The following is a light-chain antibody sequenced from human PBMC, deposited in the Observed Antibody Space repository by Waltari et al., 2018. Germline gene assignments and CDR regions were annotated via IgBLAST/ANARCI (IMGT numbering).Light chain of an antibody. CDR2: WAS. Sequence: DIVMTQSPDSLAVSLGERATIHCKSSQSVLSSSNNKNYLGWYQQQPGQPPKLLISWASTRESGVPDRFRGSRSGADFPLTISSLQTEDVAVYYCQQCYTYPYTFGQGTNLEIK. V-gene: IGKV4-1*01. CDR3: QQCYTYPYT. CDR1: QSVLSSSNNKNY. J-gene: IGKJ2*01.